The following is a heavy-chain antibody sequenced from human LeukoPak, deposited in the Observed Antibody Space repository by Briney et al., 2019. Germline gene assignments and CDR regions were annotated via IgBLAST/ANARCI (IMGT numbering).Heavy chain of an antibody. V-gene: IGHV5-10-1*01. CDR2: NDPSDSYT. Sequence: GESLKISCKGFGYSFTSYRISWVQQMPGKGVEWMGRNDPSDSYTNYSPSFQGHVTISADKSISTAYLQWSSLKASDTAMYYCAKRDYDILTGSKGFDYWGQGTLVTVSS. CDR3: AKRDYDILTGSKGFDY. J-gene: IGHJ4*02. D-gene: IGHD3-9*01. CDR1: GYSFTSYR.